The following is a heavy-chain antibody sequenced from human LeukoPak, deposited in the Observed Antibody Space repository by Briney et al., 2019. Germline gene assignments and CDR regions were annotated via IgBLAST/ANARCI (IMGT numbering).Heavy chain of an antibody. V-gene: IGHV3-7*03. CDR2: IKQDGSEK. J-gene: IGHJ4*02. D-gene: IGHD6-13*01. Sequence: GGSLRLSCAASGFTFSSYWMSWVRQAPGTGLEWVANIKQDGSEKYYVDSVKGRFTISRENAKNSLYLQMNSLRAEDTAVYYCARAHGQLVPFDYWGQGTLVTVSS. CDR3: ARAHGQLVPFDY. CDR1: GFTFSSYW.